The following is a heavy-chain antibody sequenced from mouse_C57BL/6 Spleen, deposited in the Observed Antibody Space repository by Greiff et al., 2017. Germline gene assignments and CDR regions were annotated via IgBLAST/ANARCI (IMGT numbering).Heavy chain of an antibody. Sequence: VQLQQSDAELVKPGASVKISCKASGYTFTDHTIHWMKQRPEQGLEWIGYIHPSNGSTTYNEKFKGKATLTADKSSSTAYMQLNSLTSEDSAVXFCARRYYWGYFDYWGQCTTLTVSS. V-gene: IGHV1-78*01. J-gene: IGHJ2*01. CDR3: ARRYYWGYFDY. CDR2: IHPSNGST. CDR1: GYTFTDHT. D-gene: IGHD1-1*02.